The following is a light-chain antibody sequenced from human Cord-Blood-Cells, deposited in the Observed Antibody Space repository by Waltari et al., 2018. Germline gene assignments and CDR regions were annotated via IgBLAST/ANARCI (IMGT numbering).Light chain of an antibody. CDR2: QDS. J-gene: IGLJ2*01. CDR3: QAWDSSTVV. V-gene: IGLV3-1*01. CDR1: KLGDKY. Sequence: SYDLTQPPSVSVSPGKPASITCPGDKLGDKYACWYQQKPGQSPVLVIYQDSKRPSGIPERFSGSNSGNTATLTISGTQAMDEADYYCQAWDSSTVVFGGGTKLTVI.